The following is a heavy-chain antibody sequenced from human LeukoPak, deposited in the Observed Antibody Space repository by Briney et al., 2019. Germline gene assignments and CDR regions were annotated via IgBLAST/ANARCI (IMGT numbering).Heavy chain of an antibody. CDR1: GGDSINNYF. V-gene: IGHV4-4*07. CDR2: MYTSGIT. D-gene: IGHD1-26*01. J-gene: IGHJ3*02. Sequence: SETLSLICTVSGGDSINNYFWSWIRQPAWKGLEWIGRMYTSGITNYSPSLKSRVTMSIDTSKNQISLNLTSVTAADTAMYYCARETSTTYDRAIDIWGQGTMVTVSS. CDR3: ARETSTTYDRAIDI.